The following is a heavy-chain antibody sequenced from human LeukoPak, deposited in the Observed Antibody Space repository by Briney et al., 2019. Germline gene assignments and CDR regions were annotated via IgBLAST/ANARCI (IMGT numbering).Heavy chain of an antibody. Sequence: ASVKVSCKASGYTFTGYYIHWVRQAPGQGLEWMGWINPNSGGTKYAQKFQGRVTMTRDTSISTAYMGLSRPRSGDTAVYYCAKGRVVAGTKSLTYNWFDPWGQGTLVTVSS. D-gene: IGHD6-19*01. CDR2: INPNSGGT. CDR1: GYTFTGYY. CDR3: AKGRVVAGTKSLTYNWFDP. J-gene: IGHJ5*02. V-gene: IGHV1-2*02.